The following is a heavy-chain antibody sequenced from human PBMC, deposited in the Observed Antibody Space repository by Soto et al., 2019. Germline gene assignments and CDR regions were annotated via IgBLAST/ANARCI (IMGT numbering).Heavy chain of an antibody. J-gene: IGHJ4*01. CDR2: IGTDGNT. CDR3: VRKYPGTRPFDY. D-gene: IGHD2-2*01. Sequence: PGGSLTLSCAASGFTFNSYAMNWVRQAPGKGLAWFSAIGTDGNTYYANSVKGRFTISRDNSRTTLYLQMNSLRVEDTALYYCVRKYPGTRPFDYWGQGTLVTVSS. CDR1: GFTFNSYA. V-gene: IGHV3-23*01.